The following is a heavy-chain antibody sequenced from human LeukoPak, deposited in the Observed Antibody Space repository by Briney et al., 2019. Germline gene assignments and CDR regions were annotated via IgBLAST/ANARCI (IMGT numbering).Heavy chain of an antibody. J-gene: IGHJ4*02. Sequence: GGSLRLSCAASGFTFSSYWMHWVRQAPGKGLVWVSRINSDGSSTSYADSVKGRFTISRDNAKNTLYLQMNSLRAEDTAVYYCARDGESYGANPPFGCDYWGQGTLVTVSS. D-gene: IGHD4-23*01. CDR1: GFTFSSYW. V-gene: IGHV3-74*01. CDR2: INSDGSST. CDR3: ARDGESYGANPPFGCDY.